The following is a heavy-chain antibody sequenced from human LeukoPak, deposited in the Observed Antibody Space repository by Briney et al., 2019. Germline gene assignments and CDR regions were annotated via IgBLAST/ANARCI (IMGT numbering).Heavy chain of an antibody. D-gene: IGHD3-10*01. CDR2: NNAGNGNT. CDR1: GYSFTGYA. J-gene: IGHJ4*02. V-gene: IGHV1-3*01. CDR3: ARGTMVRGVGGY. Sequence: SAYASCKACGYSFTGYAMHWVRQAPRERLEWMGWNNAGNGNTKYSQKFQGRVTITRDTSAKTAYMELSSLRSEDTAVYYGARGTMVRGVGGYWGQGTLVTVSS.